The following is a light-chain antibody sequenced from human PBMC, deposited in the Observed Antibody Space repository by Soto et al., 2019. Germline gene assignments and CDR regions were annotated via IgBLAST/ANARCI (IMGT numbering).Light chain of an antibody. J-gene: IGLJ1*01. CDR2: DVS. CDR1: SSDVGGYNY. Sequence: QSVLTQPASVSGSPGQSIAISCTGTSSDVGGYNYVSWYQHHPGKAPKLMIYDVSNRPSGISNRFSGSKSGNTASLTISGLQSEDEGDYYASSYTTSNTLQKVFGTGTKVT. V-gene: IGLV2-14*03. CDR3: SSYTTSNTLQKV.